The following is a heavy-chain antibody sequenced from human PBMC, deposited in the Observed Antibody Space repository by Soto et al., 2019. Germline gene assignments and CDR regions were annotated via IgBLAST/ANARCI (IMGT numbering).Heavy chain of an antibody. CDR3: ARWGTTGGLDV. CDR2: TSYDGTNN. CDR1: GFTFRSYV. V-gene: IGHV3-30*19. Sequence: QVQLVASGGGVVQPGTSLRLSCVGSGFTFRSYVIHWVRQAPGKGLEWVALTSYDGTNNYYGDYVKGRFTISRDNSKNTVDLQMDSLRPEDTSLYYCARWGTTGGLDVWGPGTLVSVSS. D-gene: IGHD3-16*01. J-gene: IGHJ4*02.